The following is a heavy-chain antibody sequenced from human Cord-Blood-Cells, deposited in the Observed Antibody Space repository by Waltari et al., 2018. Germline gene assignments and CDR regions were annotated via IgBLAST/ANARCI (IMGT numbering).Heavy chain of an antibody. Sequence: EVQLVESGGGLIQPGGSLRLSCEASGLTVSSHYMSWVRQAPGKGLVWVSVIYSGGSKYYADSVKGRFTISRDNSKNTLYLQMNSLRAEDTAVYYCARDRLFGVVPDAFDIWGQGTMVTVSS. CDR1: GLTVSSHY. V-gene: IGHV3-53*01. CDR3: ARDRLFGVVPDAFDI. J-gene: IGHJ3*02. CDR2: IYSGGSK. D-gene: IGHD3-3*01.